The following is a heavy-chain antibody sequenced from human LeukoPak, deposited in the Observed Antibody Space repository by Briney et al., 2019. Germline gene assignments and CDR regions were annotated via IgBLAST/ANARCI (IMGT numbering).Heavy chain of an antibody. CDR1: GFTFSSCS. J-gene: IGHJ4*02. Sequence: GGSPRLSGAASGFTFSSCSCNWVRQAPGKGLEWVSSIGPTGTDRYYADSVRGRFTISRDNAKNSMYLQMDSLRDEDTAVYYCATETIGRHYDYWGQGTLLTVSS. CDR2: IGPTGTDR. V-gene: IGHV3-21*01. D-gene: IGHD1-14*01. CDR3: ATETIGRHYDY.